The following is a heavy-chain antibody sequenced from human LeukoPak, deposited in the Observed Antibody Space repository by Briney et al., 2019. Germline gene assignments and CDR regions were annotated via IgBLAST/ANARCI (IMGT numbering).Heavy chain of an antibody. CDR2: INHSGST. D-gene: IGHD5-18*01. Sequence: SETLSLTCAVYGGSFSGYYWSWIRQPPGKGLEWIGEINHSGSTNYNPSLKSRVTISVDTSKNQFSLKLSSVTAADTAVYYCARDTWGYSYGSYYYYMDVWGKGTTVTVSS. CDR3: ARDTWGYSYGSYYYYMDV. J-gene: IGHJ6*03. V-gene: IGHV4-34*01. CDR1: GGSFSGYY.